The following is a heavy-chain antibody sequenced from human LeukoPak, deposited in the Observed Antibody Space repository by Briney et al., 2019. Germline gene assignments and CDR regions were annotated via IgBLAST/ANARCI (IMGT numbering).Heavy chain of an antibody. Sequence: GGSLRLSCATSGFTVSSNYMSWVRQAPGKGLEWVSVIYDSGTTYYADSVKGRFTISRDNSKNTLYLQMNSLRAEDTAVYYCARVGGSIAAAGPFDYWGQGTLVTVSS. D-gene: IGHD6-13*01. V-gene: IGHV3-66*03. CDR2: IYDSGTT. CDR3: ARVGGSIAAAGPFDY. CDR1: GFTVSSNY. J-gene: IGHJ4*02.